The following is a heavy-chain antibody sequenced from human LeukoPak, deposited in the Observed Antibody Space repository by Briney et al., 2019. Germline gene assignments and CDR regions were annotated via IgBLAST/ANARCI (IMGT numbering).Heavy chain of an antibody. CDR3: ARGEYGSGNYHIDY. D-gene: IGHD3-10*01. CDR2: ISSSSSYI. CDR1: GFTFSNYA. V-gene: IGHV3-21*01. Sequence: GGSLRLSCAASGFTFSNYAMHWVRQAPGKGLEWVSSISSSSSYIYYADSVKGRFTISRDNAKNSLYVQMNSLRAEDTAVYYCARGEYGSGNYHIDYWGQGTLVTVSS. J-gene: IGHJ4*02.